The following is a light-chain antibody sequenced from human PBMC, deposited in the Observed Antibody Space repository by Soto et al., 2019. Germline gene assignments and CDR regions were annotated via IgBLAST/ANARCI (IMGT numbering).Light chain of an antibody. CDR1: QGISSY. J-gene: IGKJ4*01. V-gene: IGKV1-9*01. CDR3: QQLNSYPLT. CDR2: AAS. Sequence: IQLTQSPSSLSASVGDRVTITCRASQGISSYLAWYQQKPGKAPKLLIYAASNLQGGVPSRFSGTGSGTDFTLTISSLQPEDFATYYCQQLNSYPLTFGGGTKVDIK.